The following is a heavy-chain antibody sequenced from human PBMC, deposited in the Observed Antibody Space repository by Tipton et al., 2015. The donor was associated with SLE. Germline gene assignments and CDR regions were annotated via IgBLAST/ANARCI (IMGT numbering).Heavy chain of an antibody. J-gene: IGHJ4*02. CDR3: AKDPLGCGGDCSPDY. Sequence: SLRLSCVSSGFTFRSHGMHWVRQAPGKGLEWVAVISNDENRKHYADSVKGRFTISRDNSNNTVYLQMNSLTIEDTAVYYCAKDPLGCGGDCSPDYWGQGTLVAVSS. CDR1: GFTFRSHG. CDR2: ISNDENRK. D-gene: IGHD2-21*02. V-gene: IGHV3-30*18.